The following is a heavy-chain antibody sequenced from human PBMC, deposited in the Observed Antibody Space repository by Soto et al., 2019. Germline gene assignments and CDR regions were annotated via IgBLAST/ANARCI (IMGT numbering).Heavy chain of an antibody. CDR2: IIPGFGSG. J-gene: IGHJ5*02. V-gene: IGHV1-69*06. CDR1: GGTFSRYT. Sequence: QVQLGQSGAEEKEPGSSVYVSCNASGGTFSRYTISWLRQAPGQGFEWMGGIIPGFGSGNYAHKYQGRVTITTDKSTRTVYMALRSLTSVGTALYYFARLAGSYQLGTWFDPWGQGMLVTVSS. D-gene: IGHD1-26*01. CDR3: ARLAGSYQLGTWFDP.